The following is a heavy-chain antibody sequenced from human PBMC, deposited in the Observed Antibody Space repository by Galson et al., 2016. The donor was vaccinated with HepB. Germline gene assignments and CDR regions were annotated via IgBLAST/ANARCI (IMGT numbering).Heavy chain of an antibody. CDR1: GFNFISYG. J-gene: IGHJ4*02. CDR3: ARSREYFGSGSYLDS. V-gene: IGHV3-33*01. D-gene: IGHD3-10*01. Sequence: SLRLSCAASGFNFISYGMHWVRQAPGKGLEWVAVSWFDGNYKDYAESVKGRITVSRDNTKNTLSLQLDSLRAEDTAVYHCARSREYFGSGSYLDSWGQGTLVIVSS. CDR2: SWFDGNYK.